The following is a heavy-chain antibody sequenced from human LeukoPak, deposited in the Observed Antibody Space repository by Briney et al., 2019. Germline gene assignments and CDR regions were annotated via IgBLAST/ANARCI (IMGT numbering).Heavy chain of an antibody. D-gene: IGHD2-2*02. CDR1: VGSISSGNW. Sequence: SGTLSLTCAVSVGSISSGNWWSWVRQSPGKGLEWIGEIYHNGTPNYNPSLKSRVTISADKFKNHLSLKLTSVTAADTAVYYCATAPILRGEGGEHYKYGMDVWGQGTTVTVSS. V-gene: IGHV4-4*02. CDR3: ATAPILRGEGGEHYKYGMDV. CDR2: IYHNGTP. J-gene: IGHJ6*02.